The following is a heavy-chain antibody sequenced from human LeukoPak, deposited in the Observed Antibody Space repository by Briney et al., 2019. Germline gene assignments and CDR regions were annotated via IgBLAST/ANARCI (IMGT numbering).Heavy chain of an antibody. CDR2: IYYSGTT. Sequence: PSETLSLTCTVSGGSISDYYWSWIRPPPRKRLEWLGYIYYSGTTNYNPSLKSRVTISVDTSKNRFSLKLSSVTAADTAVYYCARDSSSSWFDSWGQGTLVTVSS. CDR1: GGSISDYY. J-gene: IGHJ5*01. D-gene: IGHD6-13*01. V-gene: IGHV4-59*01. CDR3: ARDSSSSWFDS.